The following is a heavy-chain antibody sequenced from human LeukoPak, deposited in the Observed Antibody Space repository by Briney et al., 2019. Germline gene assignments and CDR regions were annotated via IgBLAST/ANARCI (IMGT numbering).Heavy chain of an antibody. CDR3: ATAQYYYYYMDV. J-gene: IGHJ6*03. V-gene: IGHV1-24*01. CDR1: GYTLTELS. Sequence: AASVKVSCKVSGYTLTELSMHWVRQAPGKGLEWMGGFDPEGGETIYAQKFQGRVTMTEDTSTDTAYMELSSLRSEDTAVYYCATAQYYYYYMDVWGKGTTVTVSS. CDR2: FDPEGGET.